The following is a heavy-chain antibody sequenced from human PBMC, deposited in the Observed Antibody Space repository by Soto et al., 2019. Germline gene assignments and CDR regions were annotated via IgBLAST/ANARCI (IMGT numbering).Heavy chain of an antibody. J-gene: IGHJ4*02. D-gene: IGHD1-1*01. CDR3: ASLWNGYFDY. Sequence: QVQLQQWGAGLLKPSETLSLTCAVYSGSFSGYYWSWIRQPPGKGLEWIGEINHSGSTNYNPSLKSRVTISVDTSKNQFSLKLSSVTAADTAVYYCASLWNGYFDYWGQGTLVTVSS. CDR2: INHSGST. CDR1: SGSFSGYY. V-gene: IGHV4-34*01.